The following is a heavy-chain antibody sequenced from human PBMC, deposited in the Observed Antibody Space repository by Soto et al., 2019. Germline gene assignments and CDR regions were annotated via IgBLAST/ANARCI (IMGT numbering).Heavy chain of an antibody. CDR2: ISISGGST. Sequence: EVQLLESGGGSVQPGGSLRLSCAASGFTLSNYAMSWVRQAPGKGLEWVSAISISGGSTYYADSVKGRFTISRDSSKNTLYLQMNSLRAEDTAVYYCAKELRDSSGYYYYIDSWGRGTLVSVSS. D-gene: IGHD3-22*01. V-gene: IGHV3-23*01. CDR3: AKELRDSSGYYYYIDS. J-gene: IGHJ4*02. CDR1: GFTLSNYA.